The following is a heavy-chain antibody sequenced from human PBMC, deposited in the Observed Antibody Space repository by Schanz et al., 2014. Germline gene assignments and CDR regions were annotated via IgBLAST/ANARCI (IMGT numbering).Heavy chain of an antibody. J-gene: IGHJ5*02. Sequence: VQLLESGGGLVQPGGSLRLSCAASGFTFHTYDMHWVRQAPGKGLEWVAQISHDGHRDFYADSVKGRFTISRDNAENTLYLQMNSLRVEDTAVYYCAMGGYQLHHWGQGTLVNVSS. CDR3: AMGGYQLHH. V-gene: IGHV3-30-3*01. CDR2: ISHDGHRD. D-gene: IGHD1-7*01. CDR1: GFTFHTYD.